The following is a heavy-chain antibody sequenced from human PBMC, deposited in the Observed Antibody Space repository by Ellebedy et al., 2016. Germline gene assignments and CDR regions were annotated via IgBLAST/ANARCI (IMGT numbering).Heavy chain of an antibody. CDR1: GFTFSNFF. CDR3: RQGHYANY. D-gene: IGHD2-8*01. J-gene: IGHJ4*02. V-gene: IGHV3-23*01. Sequence: GESLKISXAASGFTFSNFFMTWVRQAPGKGLEWVSTISGAGTNTYFADSVRGRFTISRDNSRNTMYLQMNSLRADDTAVYYCRQGHYANYWGQGTLVTVSS. CDR2: ISGAGTNT.